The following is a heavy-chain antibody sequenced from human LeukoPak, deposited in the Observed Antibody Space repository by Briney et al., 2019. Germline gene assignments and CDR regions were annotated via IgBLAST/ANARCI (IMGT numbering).Heavy chain of an antibody. CDR3: AKPDLWFGDRRVDY. CDR1: GFTFSSYG. J-gene: IGHJ4*02. Sequence: GGSLRLSCAASGFTFSSYGMHWVRQAPGKGLEWVAFIRSDGSNKYYADSVKGRFTISRDNSKNTLYLQMNSLRAEDTAVYYCAKPDLWFGDRRVDYWGQGTLVTVSS. D-gene: IGHD3-10*01. V-gene: IGHV3-30*02. CDR2: IRSDGSNK.